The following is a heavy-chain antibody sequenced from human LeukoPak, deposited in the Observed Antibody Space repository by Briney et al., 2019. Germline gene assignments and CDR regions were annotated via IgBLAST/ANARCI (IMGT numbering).Heavy chain of an antibody. CDR2: INPSSGGT. CDR1: GGTFSSYA. CDR3: ARGPITAMVYVY. V-gene: IGHV1-2*02. J-gene: IGHJ4*02. Sequence: ASVKVSCKASGGTFSSYAISWVRQAPGQGLEWMGWINPSSGGTNYAQMFQGRVTMTRDTSISTVYMELSSLRSDDTAVYYCARGPITAMVYVYWGQGTPVAVSS. D-gene: IGHD5-18*01.